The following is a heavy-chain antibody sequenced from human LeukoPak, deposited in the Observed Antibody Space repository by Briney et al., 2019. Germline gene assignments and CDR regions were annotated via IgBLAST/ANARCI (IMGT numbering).Heavy chain of an antibody. CDR2: ISWNSGSI. Sequence: GGSLRLSCAASGFTFDDYAMHWVRQAPGKGLEWVSGISWNSGSIGYADSVKARFTISRDNAKNSLYLQMISLRAEDTALYYCARFSSGLFDYWGQGTLVTASS. J-gene: IGHJ4*02. V-gene: IGHV3-9*01. CDR3: ARFSSGLFDY. CDR1: GFTFDDYA. D-gene: IGHD6-19*01.